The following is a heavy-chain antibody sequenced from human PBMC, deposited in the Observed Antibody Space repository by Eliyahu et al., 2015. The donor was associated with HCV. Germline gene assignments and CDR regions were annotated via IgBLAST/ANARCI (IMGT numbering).Heavy chain of an antibody. CDR2: MNPNSGKT. CDR1: GYSFTSYD. V-gene: IGHV1-8*01. D-gene: IGHD1-26*01. Sequence: QVQLVQSGAEVKKPGAXVKVSCKASGYSFTSYDINWVRQATGQGLEWMGWMNPNSGKTGYAQRFQGRITMTRNSSISTAYMELSSLRSEDTAVYYCARNPPGMSDYWGQGTLVTVSS. CDR3: ARNPPGMSDY. J-gene: IGHJ4*02.